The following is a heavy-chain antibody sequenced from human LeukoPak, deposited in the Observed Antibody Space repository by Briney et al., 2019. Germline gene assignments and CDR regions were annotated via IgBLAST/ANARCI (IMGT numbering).Heavy chain of an antibody. CDR3: AKGPNYNILTGWRKTHNAFDI. V-gene: IGHV3-30*02. CDR2: IRHDESNK. D-gene: IGHD3-9*01. J-gene: IGHJ3*02. CDR1: GYTFTSYY. Sequence: SCKASGYTFTSYYMHWVRQAPGKGLEWMAFIRHDESNKYYADSVKGRFTISRDNSKDTLSLQMNSLRAEDTAVYYCAKGPNYNILTGWRKTHNAFDIWGQGTMVTVSS.